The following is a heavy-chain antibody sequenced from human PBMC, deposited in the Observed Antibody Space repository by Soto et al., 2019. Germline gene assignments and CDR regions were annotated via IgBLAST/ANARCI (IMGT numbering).Heavy chain of an antibody. CDR3: ARSCSSTSCYGGDFDY. CDR1: GGSISSGGYY. J-gene: IGHJ4*02. CDR2: IYYSGST. D-gene: IGHD2-2*01. Sequence: QVQLQESGPGLVKPSQTLSLTCTVSGGSISSGGYYWSWIRQHPGKGLEWIGYIYYSGSTYYNPSLKIRVTLSVDTSKNQFSLKLSSVTAADTAVYYCARSCSSTSCYGGDFDYWGQGTLVTVSS. V-gene: IGHV4-31*03.